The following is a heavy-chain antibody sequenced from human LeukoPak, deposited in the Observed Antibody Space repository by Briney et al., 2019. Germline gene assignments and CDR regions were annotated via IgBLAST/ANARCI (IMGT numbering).Heavy chain of an antibody. J-gene: IGHJ4*02. D-gene: IGHD6-19*01. CDR3: AKVGFGWYQIDY. CDR1: GFTLSIYG. CDR2: IRFDGTSQ. Sequence: GGSLRLSCATSGFTLSIYGMHWVRQAPGKGLEWVAFIRFDGTSQYYTDSVKGRFTISRDNSMNTMYLQMNSRRVEDTAVYYCAKVGFGWYQIDYWGQGTLVTVSS. V-gene: IGHV3-30*02.